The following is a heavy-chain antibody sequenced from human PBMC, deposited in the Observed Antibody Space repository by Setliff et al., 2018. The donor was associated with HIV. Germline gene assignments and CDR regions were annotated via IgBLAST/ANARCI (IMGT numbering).Heavy chain of an antibody. CDR2: ISPSGDRT. V-gene: IGHV1-46*01. D-gene: IGHD1-26*01. CDR3: ATLNCPSGRCPQYNNYYYMDV. J-gene: IGHJ6*03. CDR1: GYAFTSQF. Sequence: GASVKVSCKASGYAFTSQFMHWVRQAPGQGLEWMGIISPSGDRTTYAQKFQGRVTMPADRFTNTAYMALSSLRSEDTAVYYCATLNCPSGRCPQYNNYYYMDVWGKGTTVTVSS.